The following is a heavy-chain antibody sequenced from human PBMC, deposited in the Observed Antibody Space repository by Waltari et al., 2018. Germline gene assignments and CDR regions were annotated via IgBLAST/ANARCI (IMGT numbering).Heavy chain of an antibody. V-gene: IGHV3-30*04. CDR1: EFTFRSYA. J-gene: IGHJ6*02. CDR3: ARDYCDRTNCHGMDV. Sequence: QVQLVESGGGVVQPGRSLRLSCAASEFTFRSYALHWVSQAPGKGLEWVAVISYNERNIYYVDSVKGRFIISRDNSRKMLYLQMNSLRTEDTAVYYCARDYCDRTNCHGMDVWGQGTTVTVSS. D-gene: IGHD3-22*01. CDR2: ISYNERNI.